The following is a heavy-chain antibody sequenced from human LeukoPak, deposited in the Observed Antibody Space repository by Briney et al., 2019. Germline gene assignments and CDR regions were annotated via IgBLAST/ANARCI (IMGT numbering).Heavy chain of an antibody. V-gene: IGHV1-24*01. CDR1: GYTLTELS. CDR2: FDPEDGET. J-gene: IGHJ4*02. CDR3: ATVGYGYGHAGVYFDY. Sequence: GASVKVSCKVSGYTLTELSMHWVRQAPGKGLEWMGGFDPEDGETIYAQKFQGRVTMTEDTSTDTAYMELSSLRSEDTAVYYCATVGYGYGHAGVYFDYWGQGTLVTVSS. D-gene: IGHD5-18*01.